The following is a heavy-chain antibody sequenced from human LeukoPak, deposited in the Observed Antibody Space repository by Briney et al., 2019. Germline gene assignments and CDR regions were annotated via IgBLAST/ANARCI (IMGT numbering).Heavy chain of an antibody. J-gene: IGHJ6*02. V-gene: IGHV1-46*01. CDR3: AREIDCSSTSCYRQTPSDYYYGMDV. CDR1: GYTFTSYY. Sequence: ASVKVSCKASGYTFTSYYMHWVRQAPGQGLEWMGIINPSGGSTSYAQKFQGRVTMTRDTSTSTVYMELSSLRSEDTAVYYCAREIDCSSTSCYRQTPSDYYYGMDVWGQGTTVTVSS. D-gene: IGHD2-2*01. CDR2: INPSGGST.